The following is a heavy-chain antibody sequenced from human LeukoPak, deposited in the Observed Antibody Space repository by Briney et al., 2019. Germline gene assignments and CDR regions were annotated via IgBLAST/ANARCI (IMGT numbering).Heavy chain of an antibody. D-gene: IGHD3-10*01. CDR1: GGSFSGYY. V-gene: IGHV4-34*01. J-gene: IGHJ5*02. CDR2: INHSGST. Sequence: SETLSLTCAVYGGSFSGYYWSWIRQPPGKGLEWIGEINHSGSTNYNPSLKGRVTISVDTSKNQFSLKLSSVTAADTAVYYCARGARRIILWFGERFDPWGQGTLVTVSS. CDR3: ARGARRIILWFGERFDP.